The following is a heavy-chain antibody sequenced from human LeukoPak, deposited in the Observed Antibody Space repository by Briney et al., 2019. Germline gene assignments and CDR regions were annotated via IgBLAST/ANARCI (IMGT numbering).Heavy chain of an antibody. CDR3: ARDRWGYSYGGD. D-gene: IGHD5-18*01. CDR1: GFTFSSYW. Sequence: GGSLRLSCAASGFTFSSYWMGWVRQAPGKGLEWVANIKQDGIEKYYVDPVKGRFTISRDNAKNSLYLQMNSLRAEDTAVYYCARDRWGYSYGGDWGQGTLVTVSS. CDR2: IKQDGIEK. V-gene: IGHV3-7*01. J-gene: IGHJ4*02.